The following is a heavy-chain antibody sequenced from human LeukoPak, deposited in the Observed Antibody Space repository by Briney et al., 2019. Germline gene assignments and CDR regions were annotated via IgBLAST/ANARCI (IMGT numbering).Heavy chain of an antibody. J-gene: IGHJ4*02. V-gene: IGHV4-59*08. D-gene: IGHD3-10*01. CDR3: ARRKFGEYPFDY. CDR2: VYYSGST. Sequence: ASETLSLTCTVSGGSISSYYWSWIRQPPGKGLEWIGHVYYSGSTNYNPSLKSRVTISVDTSKNQFSLKLSSVTAADTAVYYCARRKFGEYPFDYWGQGTLVTVSS. CDR1: GGSISSYY.